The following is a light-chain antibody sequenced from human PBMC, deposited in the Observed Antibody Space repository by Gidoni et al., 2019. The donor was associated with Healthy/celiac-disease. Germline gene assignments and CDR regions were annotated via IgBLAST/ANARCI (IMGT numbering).Light chain of an antibody. CDR3: QQSYSTHPT. CDR2: AAS. CDR1: QSISSY. V-gene: IGKV1-39*01. J-gene: IGKJ5*01. Sequence: RVTITCRASQSISSYLNWYQQKPGKAPKLLIYAASSLQSGVPSRFSGSGSGTDFTLTISSLQPEDFETYYCQQSYSTHPTFGQGTRLEIK.